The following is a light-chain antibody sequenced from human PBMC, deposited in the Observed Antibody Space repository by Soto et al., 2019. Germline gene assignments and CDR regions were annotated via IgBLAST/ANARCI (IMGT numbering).Light chain of an antibody. J-gene: IGLJ1*01. CDR1: SSDIGNYNY. CDR3: CSYAGSFIFV. Sequence: QSVLTQPRSVSGSPGQSVTISFTGTSSDIGNYNYVSWYQQYPGKAPKLIIYDVSKRPSGIPDRFFGSKFGNTASLTISGLQAEDEADYYCCSYAGSFIFVFGTGTKVT. CDR2: DVS. V-gene: IGLV2-11*01.